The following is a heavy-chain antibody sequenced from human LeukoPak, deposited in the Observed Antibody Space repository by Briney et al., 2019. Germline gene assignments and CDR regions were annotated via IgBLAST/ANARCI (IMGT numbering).Heavy chain of an antibody. CDR2: INHSGST. CDR3: ARTGTTGTLGSWFDP. D-gene: IGHD1-1*01. CDR1: GGSFSGYY. V-gene: IGHV4-34*01. Sequence: SETLSLTCAVYGGSFSGYYWSWIRQPPGKGLEGIGEINHSGSTNYNPSLKSRVTISVDTSKNQFSLKLSSVTAADTAVYYCARTGTTGTLGSWFDPWGQGTLVTVSS. J-gene: IGHJ5*02.